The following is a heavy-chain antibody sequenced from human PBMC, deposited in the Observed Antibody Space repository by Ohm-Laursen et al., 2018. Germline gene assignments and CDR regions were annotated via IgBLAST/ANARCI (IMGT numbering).Heavy chain of an antibody. D-gene: IGHD2-21*01. Sequence: SLRLSCAASGFTFSSTWMSWARQAPGKGLEWVAIIKQDGSEKYYVESVEGRFTVSRDNAKNSLYLQMNSLRAEDTAVYYCVRGGHRAADYWGQGTLVTVSS. V-gene: IGHV3-7*01. CDR1: GFTFSSTW. J-gene: IGHJ4*02. CDR3: VRGGHRAADY. CDR2: IKQDGSEK.